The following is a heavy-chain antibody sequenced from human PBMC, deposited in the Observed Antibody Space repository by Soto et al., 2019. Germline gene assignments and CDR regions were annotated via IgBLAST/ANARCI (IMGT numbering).Heavy chain of an antibody. CDR3: ARDRVFYGMDV. CDR2: IYSGGSI. V-gene: IGHV3-53*01. D-gene: IGHD3-10*01. J-gene: IGHJ6*02. CDR1: GFTVSTHD. Sequence: GGPLRLSRAASGFTVSTHDISWVRQAPGKGLEWVSHIYSGGSIYYADSVKGRFTISRDNSRNTVYLQMNTLRAEDTAVYYCARDRVFYGMDVWGQGTTVTVSS.